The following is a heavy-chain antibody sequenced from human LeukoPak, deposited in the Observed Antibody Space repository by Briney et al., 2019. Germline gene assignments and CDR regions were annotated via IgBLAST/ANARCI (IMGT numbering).Heavy chain of an antibody. V-gene: IGHV3-23*01. Sequence: PGGSLRLSCAASGFTFSSYAMSWVRQAPGKGLEWVSGISGSGGSTYYADSVKGRFTISRDNSKNTLYLQMNSLRAEDTAVYYCATISYDSSGYYFPSTSPFDYWGQGTLVTVSS. CDR1: GFTFSSYA. CDR2: ISGSGGST. CDR3: ATISYDSSGYYFPSTSPFDY. D-gene: IGHD3-22*01. J-gene: IGHJ4*02.